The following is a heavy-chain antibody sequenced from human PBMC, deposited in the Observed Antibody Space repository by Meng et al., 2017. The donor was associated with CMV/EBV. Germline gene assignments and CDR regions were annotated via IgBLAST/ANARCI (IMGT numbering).Heavy chain of an antibody. Sequence: SETLSPTCAVSGGSISSSNWWSWVRQPPGKGLEWIGEIYHSGSTNYNPSLKSRVTISVDKSKNQFSLKLSSVTAADTAVYYCARERITIEIFGVLYGMDVWGQGTTVTVSS. CDR2: IYHSGST. CDR3: ARERITIEIFGVLYGMDV. V-gene: IGHV4-4*02. CDR1: GGSISSSNW. J-gene: IGHJ6*02. D-gene: IGHD3-3*01.